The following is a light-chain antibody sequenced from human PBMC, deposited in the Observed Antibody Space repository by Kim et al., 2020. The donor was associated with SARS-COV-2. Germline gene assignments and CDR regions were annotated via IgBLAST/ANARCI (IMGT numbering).Light chain of an antibody. CDR3: LQDYNHPYT. CDR1: QGIRND. CDR2: AAS. J-gene: IGKJ2*01. V-gene: IGKV1-6*01. Sequence: SASVGDRVTITCRASQGIRNDLGWYQQKPGKAPKLLIYAASSLQSGVPSRFSGSGSGADFTLTISSLQPEDFATYYCLQDYNHPYTFGQGTKLEIK.